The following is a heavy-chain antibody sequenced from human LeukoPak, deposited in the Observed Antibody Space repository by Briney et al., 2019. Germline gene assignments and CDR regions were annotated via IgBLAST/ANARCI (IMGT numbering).Heavy chain of an antibody. CDR3: ARERIASGRATFGP. J-gene: IGHJ5*02. Sequence: SETLSLTCTVSGGSIGSGDSYWNWIRQPPGKGLEWIAYIYYSGISYYTPSLQSRITMSVDSSKNQFSLNLRSVTAADTAVYYCARERIASGRATFGPWGQGTLVTVSS. CDR2: IYYSGIS. V-gene: IGHV4-30-4*01. CDR1: GGSIGSGDSY. D-gene: IGHD3-10*01.